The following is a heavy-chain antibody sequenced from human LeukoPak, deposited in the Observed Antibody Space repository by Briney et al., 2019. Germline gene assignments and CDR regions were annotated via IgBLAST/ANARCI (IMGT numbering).Heavy chain of an antibody. V-gene: IGHV1-46*01. CDR3: ATPLIGQGVSLGY. J-gene: IGHJ4*02. CDR2: INPSGGGT. Sequence: GASVKVSCKASGYTFTSYYIHWVRQAPGQGLEWMGVINPSGGGTSYAQKFQGRVTMTRDTSTSTVYMDLRSLRSEDTAVYYCATPLIGQGVSLGYWGQGTLVTVYS. CDR1: GYTFTSYY. D-gene: IGHD3-16*01.